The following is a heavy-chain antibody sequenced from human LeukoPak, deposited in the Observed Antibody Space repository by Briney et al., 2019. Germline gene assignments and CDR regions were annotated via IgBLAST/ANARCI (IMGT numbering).Heavy chain of an antibody. D-gene: IGHD3-3*01. Sequence: GESLRLSCAASGFTFSSYWMSWVRQAPGKGLEWVAVISYDGSNKYYADSVKGRFTISRDNSKNTLYLQMNSLRAEDTAVYYCAAGTRITRSRITIFGVVPVDYAFDIWGQGTMVTVSS. J-gene: IGHJ3*02. CDR1: GFTFSSYW. V-gene: IGHV3-30*03. CDR2: ISYDGSNK. CDR3: AAGTRITRSRITIFGVVPVDYAFDI.